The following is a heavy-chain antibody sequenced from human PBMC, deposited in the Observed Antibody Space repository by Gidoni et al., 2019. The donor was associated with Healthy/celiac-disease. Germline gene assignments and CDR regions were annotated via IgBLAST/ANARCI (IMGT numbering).Heavy chain of an antibody. D-gene: IGHD3-3*01. CDR2: INHSGST. CDR3: ARAGITIFGVGMDV. V-gene: IGHV4-34*01. J-gene: IGHJ6*02. Sequence: QVQLQQWGAGLLKPSETLSLTCAVYGGSFSGYYWSWIRQPPGKGLEWIGEINHSGSTNYNPSLKSRVTISGDTSKNQFSLKLSSVTAADTAVYYCARAGITIFGVGMDVWGQGTTVTVSS. CDR1: GGSFSGYY.